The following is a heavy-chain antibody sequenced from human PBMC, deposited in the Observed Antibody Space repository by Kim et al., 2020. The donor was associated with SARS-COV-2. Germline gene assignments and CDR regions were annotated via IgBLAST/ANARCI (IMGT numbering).Heavy chain of an antibody. J-gene: IGHJ4*01. D-gene: IGHD1-26*01. CDR3: AREQWYRLDQ. CDR1: EFALNNYY. Sequence: GGSLRLSCAASEFALNNYYMNWIRQAPGKGLEWLSLITAGDASTYYADSAKGRFTVSRDNAKNTLYLQMNSLRAEDTAVYYCAREQWYRLDQWGHGTLVTVSS. CDR2: ITAGDAST. V-gene: IGHV3-11*01.